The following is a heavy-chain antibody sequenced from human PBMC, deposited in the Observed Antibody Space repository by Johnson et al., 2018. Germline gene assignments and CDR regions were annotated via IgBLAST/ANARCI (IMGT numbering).Heavy chain of an antibody. V-gene: IGHV3-30*18. CDR2: ISSDGSNK. CDR3: AKGDSGWSFQH. J-gene: IGHJ1*01. CDR1: GFTFSSYG. Sequence: VQLVETGGGVVQPGRSLRLSCAASGFTFSSYGMHWVRQAPGKGLEWVAVISSDGSNKYYADSVKGRFTFSRDNPRNTLYLQMNSLRAEETAGYYCAKGDSGWSFQHWGQGTLVTVSS. D-gene: IGHD6-19*01.